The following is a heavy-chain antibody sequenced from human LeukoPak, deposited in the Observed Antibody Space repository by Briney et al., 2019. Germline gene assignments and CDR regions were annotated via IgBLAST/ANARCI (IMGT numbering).Heavy chain of an antibody. V-gene: IGHV4-59*01. J-gene: IGHJ5*02. D-gene: IGHD1-20*01. CDR3: ARGVSITGWFDP. CDR1: GGSISSYY. Sequence: SETLSRTCTVSGGSISSYYWSWIRQPPGKGLEWIGYIYYSGSTNYNPSLKSRVTISVDTSKNQFSLKLSSVTAADTAVYYCARGVSITGWFDPWGQGTLVTVPS. CDR2: IYYSGST.